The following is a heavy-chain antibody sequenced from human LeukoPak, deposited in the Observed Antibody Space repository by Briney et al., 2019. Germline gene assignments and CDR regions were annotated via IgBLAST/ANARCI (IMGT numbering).Heavy chain of an antibody. V-gene: IGHV1-69*04. J-gene: IGHJ4*02. CDR1: GGTFSSYT. CDR2: IIPILGIA. Sequence: SVKVSCKASGGTFSSYTISWVRQAPGQGLEWMGRIIPILGIANYAQKFQGRVTITADKSTSTDYMDLSSLRSEDTAVYYCARDCPNYDSSGYYFDYWGQETLVTVSS. D-gene: IGHD3-22*01. CDR3: ARDCPNYDSSGYYFDY.